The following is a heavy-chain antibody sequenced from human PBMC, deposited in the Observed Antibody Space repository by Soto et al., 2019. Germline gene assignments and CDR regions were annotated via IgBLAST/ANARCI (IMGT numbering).Heavy chain of an antibody. Sequence: DEQLLESGGVLVQPGGSLRLSCAVSGFTFSSYAMSWVRQEPGKGLEWVSAISASGDSTYYADSVKGRFTISRDNSKNTLYLQMNSLRAEDTAVYYCAKGLLGVWFGELLQPSFDYWGQGTLVTVSS. D-gene: IGHD3-10*01. J-gene: IGHJ4*02. CDR1: GFTFSSYA. CDR2: ISASGDST. CDR3: AKGLLGVWFGELLQPSFDY. V-gene: IGHV3-23*01.